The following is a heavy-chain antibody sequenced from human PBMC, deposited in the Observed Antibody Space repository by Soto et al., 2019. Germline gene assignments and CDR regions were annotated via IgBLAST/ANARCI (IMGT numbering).Heavy chain of an antibody. CDR2: INGDGSGT. V-gene: IGHV3-74*01. J-gene: IGHJ4*02. CDR3: ARGIFGSGTANDY. CDR1: GFTFSGSW. D-gene: IGHD3-3*01. Sequence: EVQLVESGGGLVQPGGSLRLSCAASGFTFSGSWMHWVRQAPGKGLVWVARINGDGSGTSYADFVKGRFTISRDDAKNMQFLQMNGLRAEDTAVYYCARGIFGSGTANDYWGQGTLVTVSS.